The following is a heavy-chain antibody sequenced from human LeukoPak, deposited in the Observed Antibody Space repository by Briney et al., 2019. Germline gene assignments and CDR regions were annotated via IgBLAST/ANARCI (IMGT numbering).Heavy chain of an antibody. V-gene: IGHV4-4*07. Sequence: SETLSLTCTVSGASISSNYWSWIRQPAGKGLEWIGRIQTSGSTNYNPSLKSRVTVSVDTSNNQFSLNLTSVTAADTAFYYCARENVATIAGRSLDYWGQGTLVTVSS. J-gene: IGHJ4*02. CDR2: IQTSGST. CDR3: ARENVATIAGRSLDY. D-gene: IGHD6-6*01. CDR1: GASISSNY.